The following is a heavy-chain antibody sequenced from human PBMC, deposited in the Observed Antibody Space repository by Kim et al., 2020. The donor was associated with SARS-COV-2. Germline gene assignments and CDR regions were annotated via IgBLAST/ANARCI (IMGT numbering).Heavy chain of an antibody. Sequence: GGSLRLSCEASGFTVNSFGMHWVRQAPGKGLEWVSGMSGSGSTYYADSVKGRVTISRDTSKSTLYLQMNSLTTEETAVYYCARDSDRSGGRCFGPWGQGTLVTVSS. CDR2: MSGSGST. V-gene: IGHV3-23*01. D-gene: IGHD6-19*01. CDR1: GFTVNSFG. CDR3: ARDSDRSGGRCFGP. J-gene: IGHJ5*02.